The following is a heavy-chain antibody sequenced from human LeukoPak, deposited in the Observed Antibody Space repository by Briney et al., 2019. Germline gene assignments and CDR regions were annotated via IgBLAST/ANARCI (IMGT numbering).Heavy chain of an antibody. CDR1: GGSISSYY. CDR3: ARDATPGRGYYGGHFDY. CDR2: IYYSGST. J-gene: IGHJ4*02. V-gene: IGHV4-59*01. D-gene: IGHD3-3*01. Sequence: SETLSLTCTVSGGSISSYYWSWIRQPPGKGLEWIGYIYYSGSTNYNPSLKSRVTISVDTSKNQFPLKLSSVTAADTAVYYCARDATPGRGYYGGHFDYWGQGTLVTVSS.